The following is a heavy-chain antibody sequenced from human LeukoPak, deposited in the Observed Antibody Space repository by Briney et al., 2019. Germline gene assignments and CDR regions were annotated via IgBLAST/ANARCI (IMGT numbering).Heavy chain of an antibody. CDR3: VKDRAYGSGIPGY. Sequence: GGSLRLSCAASGFTFSRYAMSWVRQAPGKGVEGVSALSGSGRTTYYPASVQGPFPISQDNSKTTLYLQMHSLRAEDTAVYYCVKDRAYGSGIPGYWGQGTLVTVSS. V-gene: IGHV3-23*01. J-gene: IGHJ4*02. D-gene: IGHD3-10*01. CDR1: GFTFSRYA. CDR2: LSGSGRTT.